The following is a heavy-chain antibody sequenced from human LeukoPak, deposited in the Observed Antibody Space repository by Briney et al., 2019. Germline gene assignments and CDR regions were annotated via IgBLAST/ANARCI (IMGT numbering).Heavy chain of an antibody. J-gene: IGHJ4*02. V-gene: IGHV4-34*01. CDR2: INHSGST. CDR1: GGSFSGYY. D-gene: IGHD3-22*01. Sequence: SETLSLTCAVYGGSFSGYYWSWIRQPPGKGLEWIGEINHSGSTNYNPSLKSRVTISVDTSKNQFSLKLSSVTAADTAVYYRARGVYDSSGYLYYFDYWGQGTLVTVSP. CDR3: ARGVYDSSGYLYYFDY.